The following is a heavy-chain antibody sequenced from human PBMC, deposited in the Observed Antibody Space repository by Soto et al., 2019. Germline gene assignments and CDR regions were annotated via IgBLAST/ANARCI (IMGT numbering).Heavy chain of an antibody. CDR3: AKSGNYDILTGYSTPIFDY. CDR1: GGTFNNYA. D-gene: IGHD3-9*01. Sequence: PGGSLRLSCAGSGGTFNNYAMSWVRQAPGKGLEWVSAIGGSGDSTYYTDSVKGRFTISRDTSKNTMYLQMNSLRAEDTAVYYCAKSGNYDILTGYSTPIFDYWGQGTLVTVSS. V-gene: IGHV3-23*01. CDR2: IGGSGDST. J-gene: IGHJ4*02.